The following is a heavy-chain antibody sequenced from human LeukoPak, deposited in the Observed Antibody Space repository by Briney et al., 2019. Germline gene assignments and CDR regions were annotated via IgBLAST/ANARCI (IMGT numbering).Heavy chain of an antibody. V-gene: IGHV1-69*01. CDR2: IILFFGST. CDR3: ATPPTGTTTTGEYYFDS. Sequence: GASVTVSCKASGGTFSSYTNAWVRQAPAQGLEWLGVIILFFGSTNYAQTLQGRVTITADESTSTAFMELSSLRSEDTAVYYCATPPTGTTTTGEYYFDSWGQGTLVTVSS. D-gene: IGHD1-1*01. CDR1: GGTFSSYT. J-gene: IGHJ4*02.